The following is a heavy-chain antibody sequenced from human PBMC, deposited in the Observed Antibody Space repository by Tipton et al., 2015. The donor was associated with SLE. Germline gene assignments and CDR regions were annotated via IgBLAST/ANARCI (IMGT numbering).Heavy chain of an antibody. CDR1: GFTFTNYG. D-gene: IGHD3-9*01. V-gene: IGHV1-18*01. CDR3: ARDLGGYFDGP. CDR2: ISTYNGNT. J-gene: IGHJ4*02. Sequence: QSGPEVKKPGASVTVSCKASGFTFTNYGLSWVRQAPGQGLEWMGWISTYNGNTNYAQKFQGRVTMTTDTSTRTAYMGLRSLRSDDTAVYYCARDLGGYFDGPWGQGTLVTVSS.